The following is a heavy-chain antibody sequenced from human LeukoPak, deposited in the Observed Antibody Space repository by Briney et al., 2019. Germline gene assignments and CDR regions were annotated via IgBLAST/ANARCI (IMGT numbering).Heavy chain of an antibody. Sequence: GGSLRLSCAASGLDFGDYGMHWVRQAPGKGLEWVSYISSSGSTIYYADSVKGRFTISRDNAKNSLYLQMNSLRAEDTAVYYCAELGITMIGGVWGKGTTVTISS. D-gene: IGHD3-10*02. CDR3: AELGITMIGGV. V-gene: IGHV3-48*04. CDR2: ISSSGSTI. CDR1: GLDFGDYG. J-gene: IGHJ6*04.